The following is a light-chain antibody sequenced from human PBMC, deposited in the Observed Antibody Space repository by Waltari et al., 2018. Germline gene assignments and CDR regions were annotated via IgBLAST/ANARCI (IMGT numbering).Light chain of an antibody. Sequence: EIVLTQSPVSLSLSPGERATLSCRASQSVSKYLAWYQQKPGQAPRLLIYHASSRATGIPDRFSGSGFGTDFSLTISRLEPEDFAVYYCQKYESLPATFGQGTKVEIK. J-gene: IGKJ1*01. CDR3: QKYESLPAT. CDR1: QSVSKY. V-gene: IGKV3-20*01. CDR2: HAS.